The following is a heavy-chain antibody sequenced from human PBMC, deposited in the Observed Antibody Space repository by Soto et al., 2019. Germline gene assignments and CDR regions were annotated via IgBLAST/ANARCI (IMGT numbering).Heavy chain of an antibody. CDR3: ARDGYSGSSDGFDL. CDR1: GFIFSAYT. Sequence: QVQLVESGGGVVQPGRSLRLSCAASGFIFSAYTMHWVRQPPGKVLEWVAVISYDGKNDYYTDPVKGRFTVSRDNSKSTLYLQMNSLKFEDTAVYYCARDGYSGSSDGFDLWGQGTMVTVSS. J-gene: IGHJ3*01. V-gene: IGHV3-30*04. D-gene: IGHD5-12*01. CDR2: ISYDGKND.